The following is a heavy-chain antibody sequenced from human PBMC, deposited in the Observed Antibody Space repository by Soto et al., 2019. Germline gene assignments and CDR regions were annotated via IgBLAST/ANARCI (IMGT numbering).Heavy chain of an antibody. V-gene: IGHV6-1*01. CDR3: VRGGYYYDSSGYSHDAFDI. J-gene: IGHJ3*02. D-gene: IGHD3-22*01. Sequence: SQTLSLTCAISGDSVSSNDATWDWIRQSPSRGLEWLGRTYYRSKWYIDYAVSVKSRITINPDPSNNQLSLQLNSVTPDDTAVYYCVRGGYYYDSSGYSHDAFDIWGQGTMVTVSS. CDR1: GDSVSSNDAT. CDR2: TYYRSKWYI.